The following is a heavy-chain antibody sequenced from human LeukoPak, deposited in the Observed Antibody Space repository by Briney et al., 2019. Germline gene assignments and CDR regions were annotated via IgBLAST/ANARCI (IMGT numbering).Heavy chain of an antibody. CDR1: GDSVSSNSAA. CDR3: ARDRYDYVWGSYRLNWFDP. Sequence: SQTLSLTCAISGDSVSSNSAAWNWIRQSPSRGLEWLGRTYYRSKWYNDYAVSVKSRITINPDTSKNQFSLRLNSVTPEDTAVYYCARDRYDYVWGSYRLNWFDPWGQGTLVTVSS. D-gene: IGHD3-16*02. CDR2: TYYRSKWYN. J-gene: IGHJ5*02. V-gene: IGHV6-1*01.